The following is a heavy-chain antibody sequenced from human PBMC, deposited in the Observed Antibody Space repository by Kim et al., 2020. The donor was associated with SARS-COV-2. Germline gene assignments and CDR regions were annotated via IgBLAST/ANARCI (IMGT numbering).Heavy chain of an antibody. J-gene: IGHJ3*02. Sequence: PGSVKGRFTISRENAKNSLYLQMNSLRAGDTAVYYCARADRGGLGDAFDIWGQGTMVTVSS. CDR3: ARADRGGLGDAFDI. V-gene: IGHV3-13*01. D-gene: IGHD2-21*01.